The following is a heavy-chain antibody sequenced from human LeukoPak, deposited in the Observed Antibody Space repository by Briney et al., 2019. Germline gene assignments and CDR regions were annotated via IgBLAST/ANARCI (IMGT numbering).Heavy chain of an antibody. J-gene: IGHJ4*02. CDR2: FDPEDGET. D-gene: IGHD3-22*01. Sequence: ASVKVSCKVSGYTLTELSMHWVRQAPGKGLEWMGGFDPEDGETIYALKFQGRVTMTEDTSTDTAYMELSSLRSEDTAVYYCATRIAYYDSSGYSLRYWGQGTLVTVSS. CDR1: GYTLTELS. V-gene: IGHV1-24*01. CDR3: ATRIAYYDSSGYSLRY.